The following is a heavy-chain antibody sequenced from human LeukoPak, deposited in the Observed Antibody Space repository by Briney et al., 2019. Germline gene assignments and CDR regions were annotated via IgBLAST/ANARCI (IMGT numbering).Heavy chain of an antibody. D-gene: IGHD1-26*01. CDR2: IYSGGST. J-gene: IGHJ6*03. CDR1: GFTVSSNY. Sequence: TGGSLRLSCAASGFTVSSNYMSWVRQAPGKGLEWVSVIYSGGSTYYADSVKGRFTISRDNSKNTLYLQMNSLRAEDTAVYYCARESWSYSRYYYYYMDVWGKGTTVTVSS. CDR3: ARESWSYSRYYYYYMDV. V-gene: IGHV3-53*01.